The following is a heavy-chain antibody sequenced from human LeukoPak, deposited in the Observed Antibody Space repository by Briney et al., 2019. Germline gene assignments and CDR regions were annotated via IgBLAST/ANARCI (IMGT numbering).Heavy chain of an antibody. CDR1: GLTLSAYW. CDR3: ARAGLYGGGY. D-gene: IGHD4-17*01. J-gene: IGHJ4*02. Sequence: RGSLRLSCTASGLTLSAYWMHWVRQAPGKGLEWVSRINTDGSNVVYADSVKGRFTVSRDNAKNTLYLQMNSLRADDTAVYFCARAGLYGGGYWGQGTLVTVSS. V-gene: IGHV3-74*01. CDR2: INTDGSNV.